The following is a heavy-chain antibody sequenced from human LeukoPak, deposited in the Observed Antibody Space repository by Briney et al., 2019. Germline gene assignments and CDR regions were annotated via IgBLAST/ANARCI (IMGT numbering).Heavy chain of an antibody. CDR3: ARHPGKVTNDWYFDL. V-gene: IGHV1-2*02. J-gene: IGHJ2*01. Sequence: GASVKVSCKASGYTFTGYYMHWVRQAPGQGLEWMGWINPNSGGTNYAQKFQGRVTMTRDTSITTAYMELGRLSSDDTAVYYCARHPGKVTNDWYFDLWGRGTLVTVSS. D-gene: IGHD4-23*01. CDR2: INPNSGGT. CDR1: GYTFTGYY.